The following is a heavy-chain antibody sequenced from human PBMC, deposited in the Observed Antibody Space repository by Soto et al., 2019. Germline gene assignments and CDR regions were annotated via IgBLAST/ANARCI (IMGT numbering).Heavy chain of an antibody. CDR3: ARDWGSRSGWFDP. V-gene: IGHV1-46*01. J-gene: IGHJ5*02. CDR1: GYTFTNYY. D-gene: IGHD1-26*01. Sequence: QEQLVQSGAEVKKPGASVKVSCKASGYTFTNYYLHWVRQAPGQGLERMGRINPSGVGTIYAQKFQGKVNMSKDTSTSTVYMELSSLRSEDSAVYYCARDWGSRSGWFDPWGQGTLVTVSS. CDR2: INPSGVGT.